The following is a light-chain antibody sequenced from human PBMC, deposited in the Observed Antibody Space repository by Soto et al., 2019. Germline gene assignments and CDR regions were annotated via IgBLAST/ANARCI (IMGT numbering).Light chain of an antibody. V-gene: IGKV1-5*01. J-gene: IGKJ1*01. CDR3: QHYNTYSWT. CDR1: QSISSW. Sequence: DIQMTQSPSTLSASVGDRVTITCRASQSISSWLAWYQQKPGRAPKLLIYDASILQSGVPSRFTGSGSGTEFTLTNSSLQPDDFATYYCQHYNTYSWTFGQGTKVEI. CDR2: DAS.